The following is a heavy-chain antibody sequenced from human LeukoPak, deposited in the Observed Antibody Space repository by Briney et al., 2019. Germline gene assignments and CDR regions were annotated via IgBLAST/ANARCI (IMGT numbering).Heavy chain of an antibody. V-gene: IGHV3-11*01. CDR3: ARADYYDSSGYYDY. J-gene: IGHJ4*02. CDR1: GFTFSSYA. CDR2: ISSSGSTI. D-gene: IGHD3-22*01. Sequence: GGSLRLSCAASGFTFSSYAMSLIRQAPGKGLEWVSYISSSGSTIYYADSVKGRFTISRDNAKNSLYLQMNSLRAEDTAVYYCARADYYDSSGYYDYWGQGTLVTVSS.